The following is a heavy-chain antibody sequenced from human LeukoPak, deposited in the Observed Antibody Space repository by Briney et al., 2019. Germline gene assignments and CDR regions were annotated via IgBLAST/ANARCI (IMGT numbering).Heavy chain of an antibody. CDR1: GYTFTSYD. V-gene: IGHV1-8*01. D-gene: IGHD6-13*01. J-gene: IGHJ6*02. CDR2: MNPNSGNT. CDR3: ARGPSSSWYTSFYYYGMDV. Sequence: ASVKVSCKASGYTFTSYDINWVRQATGQGLEWMGWMNPNSGNTGYAQKFQGRVTMTRNTSISTAYMELSSLRSEDTAVYYCARGPSSSWYTSFYYYGMDVWGQGTTVTVSS.